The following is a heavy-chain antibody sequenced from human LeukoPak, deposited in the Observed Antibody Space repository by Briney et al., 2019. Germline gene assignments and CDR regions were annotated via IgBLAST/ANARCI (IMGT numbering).Heavy chain of an antibody. CDR3: VHSGSSWYGPIYFDY. CDR2: IYWDDDK. Sequence: SGPTLLKPTPTLTLTCTFSGFSLRTSGVGVGWIRQPPGKALEWLSLIYWDDDKRYSPSLKSRLTITQDTSKNQVVLTMTNMDPVDTATYYCVHSGSSWYGPIYFDYWGQGTLVTVSS. J-gene: IGHJ4*02. D-gene: IGHD6-19*01. V-gene: IGHV2-5*02. CDR1: GFSLRTSGVG.